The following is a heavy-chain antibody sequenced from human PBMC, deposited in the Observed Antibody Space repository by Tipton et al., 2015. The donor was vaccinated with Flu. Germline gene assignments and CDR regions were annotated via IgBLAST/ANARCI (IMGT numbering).Heavy chain of an antibody. D-gene: IGHD3-10*01. CDR3: ARGGLLWFGELSPGYFDY. V-gene: IGHV4-39*07. CDR1: GDSIRSSNYY. CDR2: IFHTGNT. J-gene: IGHJ4*02. Sequence: GLVKPSETLSLTCGVSGDSIRSSNYYWGWIRQPPGKGLEWIGNIFHTGNTYYNPSLKSRVTISVDRSKNQFSLKLSSVTAADTAVYYCARGGLLWFGELSPGYFDYWGQGTLVTVSS.